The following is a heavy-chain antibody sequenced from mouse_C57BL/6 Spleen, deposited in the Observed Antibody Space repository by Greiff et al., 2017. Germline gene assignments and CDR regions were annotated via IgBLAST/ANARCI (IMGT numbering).Heavy chain of an antibody. V-gene: IGHV10-1*01. Sequence: EVKVVESGGGLVQPKGSLKLSCAASGFSFNTYAMNWVRQAPGKGLEWVARIRSKSNNYATYYADSVKDRFTISRDDSESMLYLQMNNLKTEDTAMYYCVRHDYDAMDYWGQGTSVTVSS. J-gene: IGHJ4*01. CDR3: VRHDYDAMDY. CDR2: IRSKSNNYAT. CDR1: GFSFNTYA.